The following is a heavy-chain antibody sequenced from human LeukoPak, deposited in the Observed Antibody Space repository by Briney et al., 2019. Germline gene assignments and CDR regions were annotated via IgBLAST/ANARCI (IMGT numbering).Heavy chain of an antibody. Sequence: GGSLRLSCAASGFTFSSYNMNWVRQAPGKGLEWVSSITNSSYIYYADSVKGRFAISRDNAKNSLSLQMNSLRAEDTAVYYCARDREYVPDFWGQGTLVTVSS. D-gene: IGHD2-2*01. V-gene: IGHV3-21*01. J-gene: IGHJ4*02. CDR3: ARDREYVPDF. CDR1: GFTFSSYN. CDR2: ITNSSYI.